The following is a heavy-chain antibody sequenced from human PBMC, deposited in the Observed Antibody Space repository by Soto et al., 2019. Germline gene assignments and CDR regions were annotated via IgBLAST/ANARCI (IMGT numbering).Heavy chain of an antibody. CDR1: GGSISSYY. D-gene: IGHD6-13*01. CDR2: IYYSGST. V-gene: IGHV4-59*08. CDR3: ARHVADSSSFYYYYYYMDV. Sequence: SETLSLTCTVSGGSISSYYWSWIRQPPGKGLEWIGYIYYSGSTNYNPSLKSRVTISVDTSKNQFSLKLSSVTAADTAVYYCARHVADSSSFYYYYYYMDVWGKGTTVTVSS. J-gene: IGHJ6*03.